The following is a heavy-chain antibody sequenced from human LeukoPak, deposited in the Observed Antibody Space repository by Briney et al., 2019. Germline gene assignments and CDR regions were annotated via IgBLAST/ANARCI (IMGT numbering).Heavy chain of an antibody. CDR2: IWYDGSNK. J-gene: IGHJ6*03. CDR3: AKEYRNYYYMDV. V-gene: IGHV3-33*06. Sequence: GGSLGLYCAASGLTFSTFGMHWVPQAQGKGLEGGAGIWYDGSNKYYADSVKGRFTISRDNSKNTLYLQMNSLRAEDTAVYYCAKEYRNYYYMDVWGKGTTVTVSS. CDR1: GLTFSTFG. D-gene: IGHD1-1*01.